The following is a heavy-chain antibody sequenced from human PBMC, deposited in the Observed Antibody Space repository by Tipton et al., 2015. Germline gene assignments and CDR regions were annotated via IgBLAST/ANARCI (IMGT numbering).Heavy chain of an antibody. CDR2: VSWNSGSM. CDR1: GFNFNNYA. CDR3: ARPVYSSGWSPFDY. Sequence: SLRLSCAGSGFNFNNYAMHWVRQAPGKGLEWVSGVSWNSGSMGYADSVKGRFTISRDNSKNTLFLQMNSLRAEDTAVYYCARPVYSSGWSPFDYWGQGTLVTVSS. D-gene: IGHD6-19*01. J-gene: IGHJ4*02. V-gene: IGHV3-9*01.